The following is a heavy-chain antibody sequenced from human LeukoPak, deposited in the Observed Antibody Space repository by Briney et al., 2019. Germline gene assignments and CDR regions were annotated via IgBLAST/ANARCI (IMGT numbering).Heavy chain of an antibody. CDR2: MSAYTGNT. V-gene: IGHV1-18*01. Sequence: ASVKVSCKASGYTFTTYGISWVRQAPGQGLEWMGWMSAYTGNTNYAQKVQGRVTMTTDTSTGTAYMELRSLRSDDTAVYYCARDCGNCGGAPDDTFDIWGQGIMVTVSS. J-gene: IGHJ3*02. CDR1: GYTFTTYG. D-gene: IGHD2-21*01. CDR3: ARDCGNCGGAPDDTFDI.